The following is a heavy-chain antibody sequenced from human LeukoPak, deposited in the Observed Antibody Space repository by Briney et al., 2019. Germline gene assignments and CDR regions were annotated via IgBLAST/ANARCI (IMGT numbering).Heavy chain of an antibody. CDR1: GGSISSSSYY. J-gene: IGHJ4*02. V-gene: IGHV4-39*01. D-gene: IGHD3-10*01. CDR3: ARHRRYGSGSQYYFDY. Sequence: NPSETLSLTCTVSGGSISSSSYYWGWIRQPPGKGLEWIGSMYYSGSTYYNPSLKSRVTISADTSKNQFSLNLSSVTAADTAVYYCARHRRYGSGSQYYFDYWSQGTLVTVSS. CDR2: MYYSGST.